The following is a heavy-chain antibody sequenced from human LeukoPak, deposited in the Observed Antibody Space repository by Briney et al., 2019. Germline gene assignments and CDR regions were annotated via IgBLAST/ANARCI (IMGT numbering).Heavy chain of an antibody. D-gene: IGHD3-22*01. V-gene: IGHV4-34*01. J-gene: IGHJ4*02. CDR2: INHSGST. CDR3: ARGNLYYFDSSGYYFKFDY. CDR1: GFTFSSYS. Sequence: PGGSLRLSCAASGFTFSSYSMNWVRQAPGKGLEWIGEINHSGSTNYIPSLKSRVTISVDTSKNQFSLKLSSVTAADTAVYYCARGNLYYFDSSGYYFKFDYWGQGTLVTVSS.